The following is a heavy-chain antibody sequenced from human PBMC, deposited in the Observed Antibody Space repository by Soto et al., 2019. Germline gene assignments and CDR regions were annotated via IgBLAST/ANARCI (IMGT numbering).Heavy chain of an antibody. J-gene: IGHJ4*02. D-gene: IGHD5-12*01. Sequence: SETLSLTCAVSGGSISSGGYSWSWIRQPPGKGLEWIGYSYHSGSTYYNPSLKSRVTISVDRSKNQFSLKLSSVTAADTAVYYCARGRYSGYDVFDYWGQGTLVTVSS. CDR3: ARGRYSGYDVFDY. CDR1: GGSISSGGYS. V-gene: IGHV4-30-2*01. CDR2: SYHSGST.